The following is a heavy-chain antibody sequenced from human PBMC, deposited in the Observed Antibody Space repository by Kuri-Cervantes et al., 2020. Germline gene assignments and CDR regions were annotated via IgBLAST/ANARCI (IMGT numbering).Heavy chain of an antibody. J-gene: IGHJ4*02. V-gene: IGHV3-23*01. CDR3: ARESYSSSWFLFDY. D-gene: IGHD6-13*01. Sequence: GGSLRLSCAASGFTFDDYAMHWVRQAPGKGLEWVSAISGSGGSTYYADSVKGRFTISRDNSKNTLYLQMNSLRAEDTAVYYCARESYSSSWFLFDYWGQGTLVTVSS. CDR1: GFTFDDYA. CDR2: ISGSGGST.